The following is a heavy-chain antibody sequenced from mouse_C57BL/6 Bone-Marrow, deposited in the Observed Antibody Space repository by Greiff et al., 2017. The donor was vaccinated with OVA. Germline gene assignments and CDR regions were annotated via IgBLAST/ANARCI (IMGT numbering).Heavy chain of an antibody. V-gene: IGHV1-55*01. CDR1: GYTFTSYW. J-gene: IGHJ1*03. D-gene: IGHD2-2*01. CDR3: ARWLPWYFDV. CDR2: IYPGSGST. Sequence: QVQLQQPGAELVKPGASVKMSCKASGYTFTSYWITWVKQRPGQGLEWIGDIYPGSGSTNYNEKFKSKATLTVDTSSSTAYMQLSSLTFEDSAVYYCARWLPWYFDVWGTGTTVTVSS.